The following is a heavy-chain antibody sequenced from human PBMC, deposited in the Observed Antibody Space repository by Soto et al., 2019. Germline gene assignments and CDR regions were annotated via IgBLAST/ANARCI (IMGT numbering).Heavy chain of an antibody. J-gene: IGHJ6*02. V-gene: IGHV3-33*01. D-gene: IGHD3-16*01. Sequence: LRLSCAASGFTFSSYGMHWVRQAPGKGLEWVAVIWYDGSNKYYADSVKGRFTISRDNSKNTLYLQMNSLRAEDTAVYYCARDFRARLSYYYYGMDVWGQGTTVTVSS. CDR2: IWYDGSNK. CDR1: GFTFSSYG. CDR3: ARDFRARLSYYYYGMDV.